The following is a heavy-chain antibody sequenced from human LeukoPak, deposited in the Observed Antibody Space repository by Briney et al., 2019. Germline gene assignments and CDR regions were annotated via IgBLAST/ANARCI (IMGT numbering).Heavy chain of an antibody. V-gene: IGHV4-59*08. CDR2: IYHSGST. CDR3: ARPSGMGPAFDI. Sequence: SETLSLTCTISSASVSSYYWSWIRQPPGKGLEWIGYIYHSGSTNYNPSLKSRVTISLDTSKNLFSLKLSSVTAADTDVYYCARPSGMGPAFDIWGQGTMVTVSS. J-gene: IGHJ3*02. CDR1: SASVSSYY. D-gene: IGHD1-1*01.